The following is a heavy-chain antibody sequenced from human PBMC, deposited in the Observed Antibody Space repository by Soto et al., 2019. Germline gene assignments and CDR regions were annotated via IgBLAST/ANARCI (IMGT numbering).Heavy chain of an antibody. CDR2: VYYSGTT. Sequence: SETLSLTCTVSGGSISSYYWSWIRQPPGKRPEWIGYVYYSGTTNYNPSLKSRVTISVDLSKNQFSLRLSSVTTADTALYYCARTTAVPNTLRSRYFFDYWGQGTLVTVSS. CDR1: GGSISSYY. J-gene: IGHJ4*02. V-gene: IGHV4-59*01. D-gene: IGHD4-17*01. CDR3: ARTTAVPNTLRSRYFFDY.